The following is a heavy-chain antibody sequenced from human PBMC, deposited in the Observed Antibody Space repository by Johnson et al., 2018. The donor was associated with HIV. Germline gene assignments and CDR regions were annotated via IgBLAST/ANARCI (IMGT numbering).Heavy chain of an antibody. CDR2: ISYDGSNK. J-gene: IGHJ3*01. CDR3: ASA. V-gene: IGHV3-30*03. Sequence: QVQLVESGGGVVQPGGSLRLSCAASGFTFSSYGMHWVRQAPGKGLEWVAVISYDGSNKYYADSVKGRFTISRDNSKNTLYLQMNSLRAEDTAVYYCASAWGQGTMVTVSS. CDR1: GFTFSSYG.